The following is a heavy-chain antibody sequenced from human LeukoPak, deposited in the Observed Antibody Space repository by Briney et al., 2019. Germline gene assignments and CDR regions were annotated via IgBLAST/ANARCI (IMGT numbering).Heavy chain of an antibody. J-gene: IGHJ4*02. CDR1: GGSFSGYY. V-gene: IGHV4-34*01. CDR2: INHSGST. D-gene: IGHD3-22*01. CDR3: AREAGMIVVVITTGYFDY. Sequence: SETLSLTCAVYGGSFSGYYWSWIRQPPGKGLEWIGEINHSGSTNYNPSLKSRVTISVDTSKNQFSLKLSSVTAADTAVYYCAREAGMIVVVITTGYFDYWGQGILVTVSS.